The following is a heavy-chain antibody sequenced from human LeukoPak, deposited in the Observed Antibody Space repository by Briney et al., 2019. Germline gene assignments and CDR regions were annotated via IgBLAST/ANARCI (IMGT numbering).Heavy chain of an antibody. V-gene: IGHV4-59*01. J-gene: IGHJ4*02. CDR3: ARGRGYYDSSGYFYFDY. D-gene: IGHD3-22*01. CDR2: IYYSGST. CDR1: GGSISSYY. Sequence: PSETLSLTCTVSGGSISSYYWSWIRQPPGKGLEWIGYIYYSGSTNYNPSLKSRVTISVDTSKNQFSLKLSSVTAADTAVYYCARGRGYYDSSGYFYFDYWGQGTLVTVSS.